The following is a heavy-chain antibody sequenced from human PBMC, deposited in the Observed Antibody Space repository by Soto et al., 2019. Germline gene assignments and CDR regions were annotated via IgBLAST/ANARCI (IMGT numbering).Heavy chain of an antibody. CDR3: ARGGDGFDY. V-gene: IGHV3-30-3*01. CDR2: ISYDGSNK. Sequence: QVQLVESGGGVVQPGRSLRLSCAASGFTFSSYAMHWVRQAPGKGLEWVAVISYDGSNKYYADSVKGRFTISRDNSKNTLYLQMHSLRPEDTAVYYCARGGDGFDYWGQGTLGTVS. CDR1: GFTFSSYA. J-gene: IGHJ4*02. D-gene: IGHD7-27*01.